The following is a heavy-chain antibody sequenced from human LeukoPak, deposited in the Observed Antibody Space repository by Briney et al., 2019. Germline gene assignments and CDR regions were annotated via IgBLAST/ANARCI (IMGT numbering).Heavy chain of an antibody. CDR2: IWYDGSNK. CDR1: GFTFSSYG. D-gene: IGHD2-15*01. V-gene: IGHV3-33*01. Sequence: GRSLRLSCAASGFTFSSYGMHWVRQAPGKGLEWVAVIWYDGSNKYYADSVKGRFTISRDNSKNTLYLQMNSLRAEDTAVYYCARVGYCSGGSCYRGYYYGMDVWGQGTTVTVSS. J-gene: IGHJ6*02. CDR3: ARVGYCSGGSCYRGYYYGMDV.